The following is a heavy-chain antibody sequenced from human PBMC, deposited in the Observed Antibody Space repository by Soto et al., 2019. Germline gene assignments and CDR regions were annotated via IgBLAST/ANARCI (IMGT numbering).Heavy chain of an antibody. CDR3: AKDRMRHYYDSSGYYYY. Sequence: EVQLLESGGGLVQPGGSLGLPVPPLGLTFTSFAMTWFPKAPGRGLEWVPAISGSGGSTYYADSVKGRFTISRDNSKNTLYLQMNSLRAEDTAVYYCAKDRMRHYYDSSGYYYYWGQGTLVTVSS. CDR1: GLTFTSFA. D-gene: IGHD3-22*01. V-gene: IGHV3-23*01. J-gene: IGHJ4*02. CDR2: ISGSGGST.